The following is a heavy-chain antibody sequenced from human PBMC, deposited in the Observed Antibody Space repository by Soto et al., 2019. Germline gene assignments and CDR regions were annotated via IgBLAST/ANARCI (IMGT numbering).Heavy chain of an antibody. CDR3: VRDRGYTGYDFQY. J-gene: IGHJ4*02. D-gene: IGHD5-12*01. V-gene: IGHV3-48*02. Sequence: EVQLVESGGGLVQPGGSLRLSCAASGFTFSSYAMIWVRQAPGKGLEWVSYINSGSSTIYYADSAKGRFTISRDNAKNSLYLQMNSLRDEDTAVYFCVRDRGYTGYDFQYWGQGALVAVSS. CDR1: GFTFSSYA. CDR2: INSGSSTI.